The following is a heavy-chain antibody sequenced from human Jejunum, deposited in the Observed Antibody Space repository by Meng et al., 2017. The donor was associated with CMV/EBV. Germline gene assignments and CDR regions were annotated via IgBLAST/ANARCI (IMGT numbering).Heavy chain of an antibody. CDR1: GSIRGSY. V-gene: IGHV4-59*01. D-gene: IGHD1-14*01. J-gene: IGHJ5*02. CDR2: IYYTGST. Sequence: GSIRGSYWGGLRQSPGKGLGWIGYIYYTGSTDYNPSLRSRVTISVDTSKNQFSLKLSSVTAADTAVYYCARDVLLGTHNWFDPWGRGTLVTVSS. CDR3: ARDVLLGTHNWFDP.